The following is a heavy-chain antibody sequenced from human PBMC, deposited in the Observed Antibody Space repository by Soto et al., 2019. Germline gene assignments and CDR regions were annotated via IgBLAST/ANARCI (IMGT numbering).Heavy chain of an antibody. J-gene: IGHJ3*02. CDR3: ARALPRNYDILTGYYFDAFDI. CDR1: GFTFSSYS. CDR2: ISSSSSYI. D-gene: IGHD3-9*01. V-gene: IGHV3-21*01. Sequence: GGSLRLSCAASGFTFSSYSMNWVRQAPGKGLEWVSSISSSSSYIYYADSVKGRFTISRDNAKNSLYLQMNSLRAEDTAVYYCARALPRNYDILTGYYFDAFDIWGQGTMVTVSS.